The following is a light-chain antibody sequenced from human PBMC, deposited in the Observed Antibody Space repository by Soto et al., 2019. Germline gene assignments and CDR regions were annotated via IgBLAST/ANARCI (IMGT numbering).Light chain of an antibody. CDR1: QIVSVY. Sequence: EVVLTQSPGTLSLSPGERVTILCLASQIVSVYLAWYQQKPGQAPRFLIYDASNRATGIPDRFSGSGSGTDLDRKISILEQDADVFSYYQWRTRWSCWAFGQGTKVEIK. V-gene: IGKV3-11*01. J-gene: IGKJ1*01. CDR2: DAS. CDR3: QWRTRWSCWA.